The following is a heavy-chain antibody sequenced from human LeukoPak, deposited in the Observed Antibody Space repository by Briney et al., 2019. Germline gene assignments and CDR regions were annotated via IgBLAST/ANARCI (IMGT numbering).Heavy chain of an antibody. D-gene: IGHD3-9*01. Sequence: PGGSLRLSCAASGFTFSDYYMSWIRQAPGKGLEWVLYIRSSGSTIYYADSVKGRFTISRDNAKNSLYLQMNSLRAEDTAVYYCARYGTPYYDILTGENWLDPWGQGTLVTVSS. J-gene: IGHJ5*02. CDR3: ARYGTPYYDILTGENWLDP. CDR2: IRSSGSTI. CDR1: GFTFSDYY. V-gene: IGHV3-11*01.